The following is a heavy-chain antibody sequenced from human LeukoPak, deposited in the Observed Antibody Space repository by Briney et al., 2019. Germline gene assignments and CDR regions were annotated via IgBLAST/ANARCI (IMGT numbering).Heavy chain of an antibody. J-gene: IGHJ6*03. CDR2: IIPIFGTA. CDR1: GGTFSSYA. D-gene: IGHD1-26*01. Sequence: SVKVSCKTSGGTFSSYAISWVRQAPGQGLEWMGGIIPIFGTANYAQKFQGRVTITADESTSTAYMELSSLRSEDTAVYYCARASGTEGGYYYYYYMDVWGKGTTVTVSS. CDR3: ARASGTEGGYYYYYYMDV. V-gene: IGHV1-69*13.